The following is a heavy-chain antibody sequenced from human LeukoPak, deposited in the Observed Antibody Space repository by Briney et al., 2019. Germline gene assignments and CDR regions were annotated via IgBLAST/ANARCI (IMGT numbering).Heavy chain of an antibody. CDR1: GFTFSSYG. CDR2: ISYDGSNK. D-gene: IGHD2-2*01. J-gene: IGHJ4*02. CDR3: AVGVNFDY. V-gene: IGHV3-30*03. Sequence: GRSLRLSCAASGFTFSSYGMHWVRQAPGKGLEWVAVISYDGSNKYYADSVKGRFTISRDNSKNTLYLQMNSLRAEDTAVYYCAVGVNFDYWGQGTLVTVSS.